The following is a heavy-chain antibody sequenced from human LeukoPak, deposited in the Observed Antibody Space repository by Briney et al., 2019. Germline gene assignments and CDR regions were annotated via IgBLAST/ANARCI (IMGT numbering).Heavy chain of an antibody. CDR1: GYSISSGYY. CDR3: ASVPAGGVVATTDY. J-gene: IGHJ4*02. D-gene: IGHD5-12*01. Sequence: KSSETLSLTCTVSGYSISSGYYWGWIRQPPGKGLEWIGSIYHSGSTYYNPSLKSRVTISVDTSKNQFSLKLSSVTAADTAVYYCASVPAGGVVATTDYWGQGTLVTVSS. V-gene: IGHV4-38-2*02. CDR2: IYHSGST.